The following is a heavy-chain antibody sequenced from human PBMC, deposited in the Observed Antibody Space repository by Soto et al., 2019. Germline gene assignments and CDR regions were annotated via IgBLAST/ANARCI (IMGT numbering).Heavy chain of an antibody. CDR3: ASQLRFLEWLFS. Sequence: SETLSLTCTVSGGSISSSSYYWGWIRQPPGKGLEWIGSIYYSGSTYYNPSLKSRVTISVDTSKNQFSLKLSSVTAADTAVYYCASQLRFLEWLFSWGQGTLVTVSS. D-gene: IGHD3-3*01. CDR2: IYYSGST. V-gene: IGHV4-39*01. J-gene: IGHJ5*02. CDR1: GGSISSSSYY.